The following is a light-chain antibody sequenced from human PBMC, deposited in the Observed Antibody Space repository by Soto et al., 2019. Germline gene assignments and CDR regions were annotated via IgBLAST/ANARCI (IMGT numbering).Light chain of an antibody. CDR1: NSDVGGYNY. V-gene: IGLV2-14*01. Sequence: QSVLTQPASVSGSPGQSITISCTGTNSDVGGYNYVSWFQQHPGKAPKLMIYEVSNRPSGVSNRFSGSKSGNTASLTISRLQAEDEADYYCGSYTSSSTQVFGTGTKVTVL. CDR2: EVS. J-gene: IGLJ1*01. CDR3: GSYTSSSTQV.